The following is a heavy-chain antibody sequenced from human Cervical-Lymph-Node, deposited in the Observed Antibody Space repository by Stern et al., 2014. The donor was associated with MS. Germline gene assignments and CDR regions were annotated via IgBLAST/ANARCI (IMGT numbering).Heavy chain of an antibody. CDR1: GYTFTNYY. Sequence: VQLLESGAEVKKPGASVNISCKASGYTFTNYYLHWVRQAPGQGLEWMGILNPSGGVTIYAQKFQGRVTMTGDTSTATMQLSSLRSEDTAVYYCAKQKGRDYFFDYWGQGTLLTVS. CDR2: LNPSGGVT. CDR3: AKQKGRDYFFDY. J-gene: IGHJ4*02. D-gene: IGHD3-10*01. V-gene: IGHV1-46*03.